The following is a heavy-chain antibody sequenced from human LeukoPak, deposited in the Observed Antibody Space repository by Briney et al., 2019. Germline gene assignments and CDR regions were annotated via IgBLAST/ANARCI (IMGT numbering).Heavy chain of an antibody. CDR2: ISYDGSNK. CDR3: ARDLVPMDSSGYADY. CDR1: GFTFGSYA. V-gene: IGHV3-30*04. D-gene: IGHD3-22*01. Sequence: GGSLRLSCAASGFTFGSYAMHWVRQAPGKGLEWVAVISYDGSNKYYADSVKGRFTISRDNSKNTLYLQMNSLRAEDTAVYYCARDLVPMDSSGYADYWGQGTLVTVSS. J-gene: IGHJ4*02.